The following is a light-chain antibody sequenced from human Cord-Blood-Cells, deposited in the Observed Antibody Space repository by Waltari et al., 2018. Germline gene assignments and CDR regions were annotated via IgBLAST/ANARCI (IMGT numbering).Light chain of an antibody. CDR2: AAS. CDR3: QQSYSTPPWT. Sequence: DIQMTQSPSSLSASVGDRVTITCRASQSISSYLNWYQQKPGKAPKLLIYAASSLQSGVPSRVSGSGSGTEFTLTISSLQPEDFATYYCQQSYSTPPWTFGQGTKVEIK. CDR1: QSISSY. J-gene: IGKJ1*01. V-gene: IGKV1-39*01.